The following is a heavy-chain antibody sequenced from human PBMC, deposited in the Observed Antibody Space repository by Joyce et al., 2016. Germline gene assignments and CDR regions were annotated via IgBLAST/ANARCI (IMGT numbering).Heavy chain of an antibody. V-gene: IGHV3-30*18. CDR1: GLTLSNYG. CDR2: ISYDGIYK. Sequence: QVQLVESGGGVVQPGRSLRLSCAASGLTLSNYGVHGVRPGRVRGLEWVVVISYDGIYKYYADSVKGRFTISRDNSKNTVFLEMNSLRAEDTAVYYCAKILTATYSSGWFLDYWGQGTLVTVSS. J-gene: IGHJ4*02. D-gene: IGHD6-25*01. CDR3: AKILTATYSSGWFLDY.